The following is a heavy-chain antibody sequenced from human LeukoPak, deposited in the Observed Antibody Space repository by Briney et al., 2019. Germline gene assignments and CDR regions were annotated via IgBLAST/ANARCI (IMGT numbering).Heavy chain of an antibody. CDR1: GFTFSSYE. D-gene: IGHD6-19*01. Sequence: PGGSLRLSCEASGFTFSSYEMNWVRQAPGKGLEWLSYISSRVSTIHYADSVKGRFTISRDNAKNSLYLQMNSLRAEDTAVYYCARVLVAGTTTEGDHWGQGTLVTVSS. CDR3: ARVLVAGTTTEGDH. CDR2: ISSRVSTI. J-gene: IGHJ4*02. V-gene: IGHV3-48*03.